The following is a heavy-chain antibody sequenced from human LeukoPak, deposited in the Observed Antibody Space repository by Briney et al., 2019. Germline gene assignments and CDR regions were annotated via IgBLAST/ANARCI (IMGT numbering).Heavy chain of an antibody. D-gene: IGHD3-3*01. CDR3: ARDSFWSGPLEY. Sequence: GGSLRLSCAASGFTFSSYAMHWVRQAPGKGLEWVAVISYDGSNKYYADSVKGRFTISRDNAQNSLYLQMNSLRAEDAAVYYCARDSFWSGPLEYWGQGTLVTVSS. CDR2: ISYDGSNK. CDR1: GFTFSSYA. V-gene: IGHV3-30-3*01. J-gene: IGHJ4*02.